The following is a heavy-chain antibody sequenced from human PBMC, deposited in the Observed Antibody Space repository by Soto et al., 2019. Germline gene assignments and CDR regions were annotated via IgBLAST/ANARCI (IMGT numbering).Heavy chain of an antibody. CDR2: TNHDGIT. D-gene: IGHD2-15*01. CDR3: AGRYCTGGSCYRP. J-gene: IGHJ4*02. Sequence: SETLSLTCAISGGSFSGYYWSWIRQPPGKGLEWIGETNHDGITNYNPSLKSRVTISLDTSKNQFSLKLTSVTAADTAVYYCAGRYCTGGSCYRPWGQGTLVTAPQ. V-gene: IGHV4-34*01. CDR1: GGSFSGYY.